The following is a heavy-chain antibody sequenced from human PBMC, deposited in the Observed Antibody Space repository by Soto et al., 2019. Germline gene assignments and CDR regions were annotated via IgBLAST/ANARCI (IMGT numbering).Heavy chain of an antibody. CDR3: VRQGIGFLHGLVDV. V-gene: IGHV4-59*08. J-gene: IGHJ6*01. CDR2: VYDTWST. CDR1: SGPSKSHN. Sequence: QVQVQQSGPGLVKPSETLSLTCTVSSGPSKSHNWGWIRQPPGRGLEWIGYVYDTWSTSYNPSLTSRVTVPADPSTNRISLTLRFLTAADTAVYYCVRQGIGFLHGLVDVWGQGTTVIVSS. D-gene: IGHD3-10*01.